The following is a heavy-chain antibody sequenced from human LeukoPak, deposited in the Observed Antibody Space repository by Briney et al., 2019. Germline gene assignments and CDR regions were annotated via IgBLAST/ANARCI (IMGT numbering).Heavy chain of an antibody. J-gene: IGHJ4*02. CDR3: ARCGYDSGFDY. D-gene: IGHD5-12*01. Sequence: SETLSLTCTVSGGSISSYYWSWIRQPPGKGLEWIGYIYYSGSTNYNPSLKSRVTISVDTSKNQFSLKLSSVTAADTAVYYCARCGYDSGFDYWGQGTLVTVSS. V-gene: IGHV4-59*01. CDR1: GGSISSYY. CDR2: IYYSGST.